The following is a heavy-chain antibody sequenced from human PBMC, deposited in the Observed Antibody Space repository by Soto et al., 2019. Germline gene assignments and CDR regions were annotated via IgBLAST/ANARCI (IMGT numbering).Heavy chain of an antibody. CDR3: AREDSGYGGQYFDY. D-gene: IGHD3-10*01. J-gene: IGHJ4*02. CDR1: GGSISSGGYY. Sequence: SETLSLTCTVSGGSISSGGYYWSWIRQHPGKGLEWIGYIYYSGSTYYNPSLKSRVTISVDTSKNQFSLKLSSVTAADTAVYYCAREDSGYGGQYFDYWGQGTLVTVSS. CDR2: IYYSGST. V-gene: IGHV4-61*08.